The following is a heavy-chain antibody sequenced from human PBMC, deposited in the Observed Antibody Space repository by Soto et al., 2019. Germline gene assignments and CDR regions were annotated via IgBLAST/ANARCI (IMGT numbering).Heavy chain of an antibody. CDR3: ARLNREVPAAMWWFDP. J-gene: IGHJ5*02. Sequence: SETLSLTCTVSGGSISSYYWSWIRQPPGKGLEWIGYIYYSGSTNYNPSLKSRVTISVDTSKNQFSLKLSSVTAADTAVYYCARLNREVPAAMWWFDPWGQGTLVTVSS. D-gene: IGHD2-2*01. CDR1: GGSISSYY. V-gene: IGHV4-59*01. CDR2: IYYSGST.